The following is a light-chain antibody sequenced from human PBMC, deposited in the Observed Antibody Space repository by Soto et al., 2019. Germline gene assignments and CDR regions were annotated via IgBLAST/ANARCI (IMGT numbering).Light chain of an antibody. V-gene: IGKV3-20*01. CDR1: QSLDSSS. Sequence: EIVLTQSPGTLSLSPGERATLSCSASQSLDSSSLAWHQQKPGQAPRLLISDPSSRAPGIPDRFSASGSGTDFTLTISRVEPEDIAFYYCQQYGGSPFTFGPGTRLDL. J-gene: IGKJ3*01. CDR3: QQYGGSPFT. CDR2: DPS.